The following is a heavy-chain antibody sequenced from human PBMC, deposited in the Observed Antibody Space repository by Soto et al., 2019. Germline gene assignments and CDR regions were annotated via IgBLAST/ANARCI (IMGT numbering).Heavy chain of an antibody. V-gene: IGHV1-3*01. D-gene: IGHD4-17*01. CDR3: ACLDDYGDCVTDY. CDR2: INAGNGNT. CDR1: GYTFTSYA. Sequence: QVQLVQSGAEVKKPGASVKVSCKASGYTFTSYAMHWVRQAPGQRLEWMGWINAGNGNTKYSQKFQGRVTITRDTSASTAYMELSSLRSEDTAVYYCACLDDYGDCVTDYWGQGTLVTVSS. J-gene: IGHJ4*02.